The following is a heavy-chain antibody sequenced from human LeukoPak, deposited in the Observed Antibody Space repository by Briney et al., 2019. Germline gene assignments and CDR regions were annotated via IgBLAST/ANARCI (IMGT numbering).Heavy chain of an antibody. CDR3: ARRPKQPGFWSGYVDY. J-gene: IGHJ4*02. CDR2: IFYSGST. CDR1: GGSIRSSSHN. Sequence: PSETLSLTCTVSGGSIRSSSHNWDRIRQPPGKGPEYIGSIFYSGSTYYNPSLTSRVTISVDTSKNQFSLKLSSVTAADTAVYYCARRPKQPGFWSGYVDYWGQGILVTVSP. D-gene: IGHD3-3*01. V-gene: IGHV4-39*01.